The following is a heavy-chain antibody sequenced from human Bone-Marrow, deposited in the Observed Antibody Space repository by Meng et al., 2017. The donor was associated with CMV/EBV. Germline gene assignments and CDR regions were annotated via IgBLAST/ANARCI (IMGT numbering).Heavy chain of an antibody. CDR2: IYYSGST. D-gene: IGHD3-10*01. J-gene: IGHJ6*02. V-gene: IGHV4-39*07. CDR1: GGSVSSGSYY. Sequence: SETLSLTCTVSGGSVSSGSYYWGWIRQPPGKGLEWIGSIYYSGSTYYNPSLKSRVTISVDTSKNQFSLKLSSVTAADTAVYYCARVHMVRGVMTYYYYYGMDVWGQGTTVTVSS. CDR3: ARVHMVRGVMTYYYYYGMDV.